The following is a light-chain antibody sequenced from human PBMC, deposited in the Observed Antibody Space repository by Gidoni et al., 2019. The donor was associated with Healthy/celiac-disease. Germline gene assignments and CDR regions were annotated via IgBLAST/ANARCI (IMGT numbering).Light chain of an antibody. CDR2: YAS. J-gene: IGKJ1*01. V-gene: IGKV3-11*01. Sequence: EIVLTQSPATLSLSPGERATLSCRASQSVSSYLAWYQQKPGQAPRLLIYYASNRATGIPARFSGSGSGTDFTLTISSLEPEDFAVYYCQQRSNWRETFGQGTKVEIK. CDR1: QSVSSY. CDR3: QQRSNWRET.